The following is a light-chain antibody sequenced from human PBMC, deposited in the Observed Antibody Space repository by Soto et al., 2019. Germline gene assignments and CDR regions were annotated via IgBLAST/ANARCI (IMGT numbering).Light chain of an antibody. CDR3: PQLHTYPIT. CDR1: QGISSA. Sequence: AIQLTQSTSSLSASVGDRVTITCRASQGISSALAWYQQKPGKAPTLLIYDASSLESGVPSRFSGSGSGTDFTLTISSLQPEDFATYYRPQLHTYPITFAPRTRLQIK. CDR2: DAS. J-gene: IGKJ5*01. V-gene: IGKV1-13*02.